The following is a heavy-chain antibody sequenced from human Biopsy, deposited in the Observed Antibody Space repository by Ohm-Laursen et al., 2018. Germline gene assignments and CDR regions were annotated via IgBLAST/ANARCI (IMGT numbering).Heavy chain of an antibody. Sequence: SSVKVSCKASGGTFNNYGITWVRQAPGQGLEWVGRIISMVGTPKYAQKFQGRATITVDKSTSTAYLDLSSLKSEDTAVYYCARDKTVLNYYFATDVWGQGTTVTVSS. CDR1: GGTFNNYG. CDR2: IISMVGTP. D-gene: IGHD4-17*01. CDR3: ARDKTVLNYYFATDV. J-gene: IGHJ6*01. V-gene: IGHV1-69*04.